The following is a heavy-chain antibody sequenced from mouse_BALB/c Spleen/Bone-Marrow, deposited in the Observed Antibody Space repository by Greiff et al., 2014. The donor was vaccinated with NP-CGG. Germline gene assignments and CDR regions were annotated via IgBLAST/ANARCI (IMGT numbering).Heavy chain of an antibody. CDR2: INPSTGYT. Sequence: QVQLQQSGAELAKPGASMKMSCKASDYTFTNYWMHWVKQRPGQGLEWIGYINPSTGYTEYNQKFKDKATLTADKSSSTAYMQLSRSTSEDSAVYYCASHRFAYWGQGTLVTVSA. CDR3: ASHRFAY. J-gene: IGHJ3*01. V-gene: IGHV1-7*01. CDR1: DYTFTNYW.